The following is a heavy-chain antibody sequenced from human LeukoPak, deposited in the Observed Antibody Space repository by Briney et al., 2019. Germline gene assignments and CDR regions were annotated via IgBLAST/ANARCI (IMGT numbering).Heavy chain of an antibody. CDR3: AKNKGAGSYYGYSFDY. D-gene: IGHD1-26*01. V-gene: IGHV3-23*01. CDR2: ISGSGGGT. J-gene: IGHJ4*02. Sequence: GGSLRLSCAASGFTFSTFAMSWVRQAPGKGLEWVSMISGSGGGTYYADSVKGRFTISRDNSKNTLYLQMNSLRAEDTAIYFCAKNKGAGSYYGYSFDYWGLGTLVTVSS. CDR1: GFTFSTFA.